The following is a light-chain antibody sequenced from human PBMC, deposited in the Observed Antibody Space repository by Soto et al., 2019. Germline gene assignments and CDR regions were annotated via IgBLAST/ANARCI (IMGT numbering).Light chain of an antibody. CDR2: AAS. J-gene: IGKJ5*01. CDR3: QQSYSTQIT. Sequence: DIQMTQSPSSLSASVGDRVTITCRASQSISSYLNWYQQKPGKVPKLLIYAASSLQGGVPSRFSGSGSGTDFTLTISSLQPEDFATYYCQQSYSTQITFGQGTRLEIK. CDR1: QSISSY. V-gene: IGKV1-39*01.